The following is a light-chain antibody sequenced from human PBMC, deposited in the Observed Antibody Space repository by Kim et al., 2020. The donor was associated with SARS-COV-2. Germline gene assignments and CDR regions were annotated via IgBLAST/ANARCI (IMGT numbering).Light chain of an antibody. CDR2: EVT. CDR1: SSDGGGYDY. V-gene: IGLV2-8*01. Sequence: GQSGTISCTGTSSDGGGYDYVSWYQHHPGKAPKLIIFEVTKRPSGVPDRFSGSKSGKTASLTVSGLQAEDEADYYCSSYGGRNNYVFGTGTKVTVL. CDR3: SSYGGRNNYV. J-gene: IGLJ1*01.